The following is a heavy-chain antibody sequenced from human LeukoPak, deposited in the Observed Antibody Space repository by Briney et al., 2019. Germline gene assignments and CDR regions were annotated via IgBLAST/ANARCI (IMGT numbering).Heavy chain of an antibody. D-gene: IGHD1-26*01. J-gene: IGHJ3*02. V-gene: IGHV4-39*01. CDR3: ARHKQSGTYYDAFDI. CDR1: GGSIGSTTYD. Sequence: SETLSLTCTVSGGSIGSTTYDWGWIRQPPGKGLECIGSIYYSGSTYYNPSLKSRVTISLDTSKNQFSLKLSSVTAADTAVYYCARHKQSGTYYDAFDIWGQGTMVTVSS. CDR2: IYYSGST.